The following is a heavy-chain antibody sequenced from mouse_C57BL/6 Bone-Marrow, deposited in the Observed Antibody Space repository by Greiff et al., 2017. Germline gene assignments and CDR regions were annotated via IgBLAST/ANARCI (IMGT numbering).Heavy chain of an antibody. Sequence: QVQLKQPGAELVKPGASVKMSCKASGYSFTSYWITWVKPRPGQGLEWIGDISPGSGSTNSTEKFTSQATLTVDTSSSTASMQLSSLTSEDSAVYYCGRAGPWFAYGGQGTLVTVSA. V-gene: IGHV1-55*01. CDR3: GRAGPWFAY. CDR1: GYSFTSYW. J-gene: IGHJ3*01. CDR2: ISPGSGST.